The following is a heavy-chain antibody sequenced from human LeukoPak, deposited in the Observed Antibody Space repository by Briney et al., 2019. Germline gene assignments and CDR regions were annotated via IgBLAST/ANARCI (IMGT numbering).Heavy chain of an antibody. D-gene: IGHD3-22*01. J-gene: IGHJ4*02. CDR1: GGTFSSYA. CDR2: IIPIFGTA. V-gene: IGHV1-69*01. Sequence: SVKVSCKASGGTFSSYAISWVRHAPGQGLGWRGGIIPIFGTANYAQKFQGRVTITADESTSTAYMELSSLRSEDTAVYYCAREAPDSSGYYYGVYWGQGTLVTVSS. CDR3: AREAPDSSGYYYGVY.